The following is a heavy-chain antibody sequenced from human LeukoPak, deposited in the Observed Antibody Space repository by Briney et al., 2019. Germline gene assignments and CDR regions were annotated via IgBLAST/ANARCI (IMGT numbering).Heavy chain of an antibody. CDR3: AKDRGGFTHYFDF. V-gene: IGHV3-48*01. CDR1: GFTFSSYS. J-gene: IGHJ4*02. CDR2: ISSSTSTI. D-gene: IGHD3-10*01. Sequence: PGGSLRLSCTASGFTFSSYSMNWVRQAPGKGLEWVSYISSSTSTIYYTDSVKGRFTISRDNAKNSLYLQMDSQRAEDTAVYYCAKDRGGFTHYFDFWGQGILVTVSS.